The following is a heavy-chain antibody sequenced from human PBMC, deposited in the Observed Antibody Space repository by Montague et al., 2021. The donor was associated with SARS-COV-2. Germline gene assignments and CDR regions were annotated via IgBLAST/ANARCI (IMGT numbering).Heavy chain of an antibody. Sequence: SETLSLTCTGSGGAIRRQDDSWGGISQATGEGLEWIGSRYYTGRTYYNPSLRGRVSFSMDTSKNHFSLSLSSVTVADTAVYFCARQLPSYCATNKCYPYYFDGWGQGALATVSS. J-gene: IGHJ4*02. CDR1: GGAIRRQDDS. D-gene: IGHD2-8*01. V-gene: IGHV4-39*01. CDR2: RYYTGRT. CDR3: ARQLPSYCATNKCYPYYFDG.